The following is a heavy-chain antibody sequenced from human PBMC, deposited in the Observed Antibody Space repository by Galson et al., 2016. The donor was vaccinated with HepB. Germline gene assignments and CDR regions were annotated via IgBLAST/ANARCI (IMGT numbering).Heavy chain of an antibody. D-gene: IGHD6-13*01. J-gene: IGHJ3*02. CDR3: ARDRYSSPWYGNHAFDI. CDR2: TYYRSTWYN. Sequence: CAISGDSVSSNSAAWNWIRQSPSRGLEWLGRTYYRSTWYNDYAVSVKSRITINPDTSKNQFSLQLNSVTPEGTAVYYCARDRYSSPWYGNHAFDIWGQGTMGTVSS. CDR1: GDSVSSNSAA. V-gene: IGHV6-1*01.